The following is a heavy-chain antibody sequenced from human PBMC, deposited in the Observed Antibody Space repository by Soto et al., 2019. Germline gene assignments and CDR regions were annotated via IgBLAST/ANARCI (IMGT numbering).Heavy chain of an antibody. Sequence: QPGGSLRLSCAASGFTFSSYWMHWVRQAPGKGLVWVSRINSDGSSTSYADSVKGRFTISRDNAKNTLYLQMSSLRAEDTAVYYCASAYCGGVCYSDYSYYGMDVWGQGTTVTVS. CDR2: INSDGSST. V-gene: IGHV3-74*01. CDR1: GFTFSSYW. CDR3: ASAYCGGVCYSDYSYYGMDV. J-gene: IGHJ6*02. D-gene: IGHD2-21*02.